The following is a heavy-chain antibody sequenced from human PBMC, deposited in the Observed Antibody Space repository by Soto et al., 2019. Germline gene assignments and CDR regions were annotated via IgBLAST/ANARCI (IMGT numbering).Heavy chain of an antibody. Sequence: TSETLSLTCTVSGGSITSSSYYWGWIRQPPGKGLEWIGGIYYSGRSYYNPSLKSRVTMSVDTSKNQFSLTLNSVTAADAAVYYCARQRTTVVTQAYFDHWGQGTLVTVSS. CDR3: ARQRTTVVTQAYFDH. CDR2: IYYSGRS. CDR1: GGSITSSSYY. D-gene: IGHD4-17*01. J-gene: IGHJ4*02. V-gene: IGHV4-39*01.